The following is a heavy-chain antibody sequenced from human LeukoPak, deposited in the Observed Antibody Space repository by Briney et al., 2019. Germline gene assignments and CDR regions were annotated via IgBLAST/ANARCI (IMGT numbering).Heavy chain of an antibody. Sequence: VASVKVSRKSSGGTFSSYAISWVRQAPGQGLEWMGGIIPIFGTANYAQKFQGRVTITADESTSTAYMELSSLRSEDTAVYYCAGYCSGGSCYSKSNWFDPWGQGTLVTVSS. V-gene: IGHV1-69*13. CDR2: IIPIFGTA. CDR1: GGTFSSYA. CDR3: AGYCSGGSCYSKSNWFDP. D-gene: IGHD2-15*01. J-gene: IGHJ5*02.